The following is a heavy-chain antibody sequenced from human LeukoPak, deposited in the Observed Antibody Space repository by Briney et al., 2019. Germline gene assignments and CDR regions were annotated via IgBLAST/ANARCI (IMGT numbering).Heavy chain of an antibody. CDR2: TNSNNGGT. J-gene: IGHJ4*02. CDR3: ARGYYYDSSGYFGLDY. D-gene: IGHD3-22*01. Sequence: ASVKVSCKASGYTFTGYYMHWVRQAPGQGLEWVGWTNSNNGGTSYAQKFQGRVTMTRDTSINTAYMELSRLRSDDTAVYYCARGYYYDSSGYFGLDYWGQGTLGTVSS. CDR1: GYTFTGYY. V-gene: IGHV1-2*02.